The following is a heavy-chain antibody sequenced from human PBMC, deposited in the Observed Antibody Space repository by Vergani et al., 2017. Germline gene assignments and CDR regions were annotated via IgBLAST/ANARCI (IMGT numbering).Heavy chain of an antibody. Sequence: EVHLEESGGGLVQSGGSLRLSCAASGFTFGDYYMAWIRLAPGKGLDWVASIKRDGTETFYVDSVKGRFTISRDNAKTTLYLQMNSLRDEDRGVYYCARSSGGSAPYLHYWGQGTLVTVAS. CDR2: IKRDGTET. CDR3: ARSSGGSAPYLHY. J-gene: IGHJ1*01. CDR1: GFTFGDYY. D-gene: IGHD2-15*01. V-gene: IGHV3-7*01.